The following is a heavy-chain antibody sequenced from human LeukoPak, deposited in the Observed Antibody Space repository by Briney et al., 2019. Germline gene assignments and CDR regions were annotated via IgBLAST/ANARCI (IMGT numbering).Heavy chain of an antibody. CDR3: ARDQDYSFDY. CDR2: MSTSSSYI. CDR1: GFTFSSYS. Sequence: PGGSLRLSCAASGFTFSSYSMNWVRQAPGKGLEWVSSMSTSSSYIYYADSVKGRFTISRDNAKNSLYLQMNSLRDEDTAVYYCARDQDYSFDYWGQGTLVTVSS. V-gene: IGHV3-21*01. D-gene: IGHD3-10*01. J-gene: IGHJ4*02.